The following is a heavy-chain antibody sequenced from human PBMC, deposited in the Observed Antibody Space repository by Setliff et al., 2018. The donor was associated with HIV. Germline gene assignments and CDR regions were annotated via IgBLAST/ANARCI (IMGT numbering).Heavy chain of an antibody. CDR3: ASRRPFLDNYFDY. V-gene: IGHV4-61*09. CDR2: IYTSGST. Sequence: SETLSLTCTVSGGPISSGSNYWRWIRQPAGKGLEWIGHIYTSGSTNYNPSLKSRVTISVDTSKNQFSLKLSSVTAADTAVYYCASRRPFLDNYFDYWGQGALVTVSS. CDR1: GGPISSGSNY. D-gene: IGHD3-22*01. J-gene: IGHJ4*02.